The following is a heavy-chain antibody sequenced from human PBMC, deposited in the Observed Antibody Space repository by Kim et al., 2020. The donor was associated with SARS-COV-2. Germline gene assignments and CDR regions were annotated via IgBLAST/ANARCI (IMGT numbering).Heavy chain of an antibody. V-gene: IGHV5-51*01. Sequence: RDSPSFQGKVTISADKSISTTYLQWSSLKASDTAMYYCARHGARDYGMDVWGQGTTVTVSS. D-gene: IGHD3-10*01. J-gene: IGHJ6*02. CDR3: ARHGARDYGMDV.